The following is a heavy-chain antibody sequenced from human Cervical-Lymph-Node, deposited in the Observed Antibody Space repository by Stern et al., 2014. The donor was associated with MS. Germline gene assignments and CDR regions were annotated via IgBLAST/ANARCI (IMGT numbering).Heavy chain of an antibody. Sequence: VKLVESEAEVKKPGASVKVSCKVSGYTLTELSMHWVRQAPGKGLEWMGGFDSEDGETVYAQKFQGRVTMTEDTSTDTAYMELSSLRSEDTAVYFCATGLTVTYWSFDLWGRGTLVTVSS. V-gene: IGHV1-24*01. D-gene: IGHD4-17*01. J-gene: IGHJ2*01. CDR2: FDSEDGET. CDR1: GYTLTELS. CDR3: ATGLTVTYWSFDL.